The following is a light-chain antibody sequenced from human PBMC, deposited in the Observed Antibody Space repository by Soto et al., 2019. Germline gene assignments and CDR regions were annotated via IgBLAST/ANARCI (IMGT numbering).Light chain of an antibody. V-gene: IGKV4-1*01. J-gene: IGKJ1*01. CDR2: GXS. CDR1: QRIVYSLKNKNY. CDR3: QHYNSYSVA. Sequence: IVMAQSPDAPTASLGERTTINCKCSQRIVYSLKNKNYLAWYQQAPSQPPKLLXYGXSNRDFGVPDRSSGSGSGTDFTLTISSLHPDDFANYYCQHYNSYSVAFGQGTKVDIK.